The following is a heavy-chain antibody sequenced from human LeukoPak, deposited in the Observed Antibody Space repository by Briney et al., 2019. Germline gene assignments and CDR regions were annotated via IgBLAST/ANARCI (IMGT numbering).Heavy chain of an antibody. CDR1: GFIFSSYW. D-gene: IGHD6-19*01. J-gene: IGHJ4*02. Sequence: GGSLRLSCAASGFIFSSYWMHWVRQAPGKGLVWDSRINSDGSSKNYADSVKGRFTISRDNAKNTLYLQMNSLRADDTAVYYCAREPPTSDWRSFDSWGQGTLITASS. CDR2: INSDGSSK. V-gene: IGHV3-74*01. CDR3: AREPPTSDWRSFDS.